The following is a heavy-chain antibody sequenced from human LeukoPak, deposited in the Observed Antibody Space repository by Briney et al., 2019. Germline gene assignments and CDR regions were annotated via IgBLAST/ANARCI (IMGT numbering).Heavy chain of an antibody. D-gene: IGHD1-1*01. Sequence: GGSLRLSCAASGFTFGSYSMNWVRQAPGKGLEWVSSIISSSSHMYYADSVKGRFTISRDNAKNSLYLQMNSLRAEDTAVYYCATTRAPSNGRVLYYMDVWGKGTTVTVSS. CDR2: IISSSSHM. V-gene: IGHV3-21*01. CDR3: ATTRAPSNGRVLYYMDV. CDR1: GFTFGSYS. J-gene: IGHJ6*03.